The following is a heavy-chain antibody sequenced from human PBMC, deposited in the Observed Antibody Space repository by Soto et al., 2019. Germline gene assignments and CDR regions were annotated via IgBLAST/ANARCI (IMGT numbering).Heavy chain of an antibody. D-gene: IGHD3-9*01. CDR3: AMELLRFFDWFPRGGDAFDI. CDR2: ISAYNGNT. V-gene: IGHV1-18*01. CDR1: GYTFTNYG. J-gene: IGHJ3*02. Sequence: QVQLVQSGAEVKEPGASVKVSCKTSGYTFTNYGVSWVRQAPGQGLEWMGWISAYNGNTNYAQRFQGRVTMTTDTSPSTAYMELSSLRPDDTAIYYCAMELLRFFDWFPRGGDAFDIWGQGTMVTVSS.